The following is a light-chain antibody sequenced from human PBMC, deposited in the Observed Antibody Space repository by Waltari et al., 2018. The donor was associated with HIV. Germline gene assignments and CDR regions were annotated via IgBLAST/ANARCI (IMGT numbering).Light chain of an antibody. Sequence: EIVLTQSPATLSLSPGERATLSCRASQSVGTVFGWYQQKPGQAPRLLVYDASTTAAGIPARFRGSGSGTDFTLTISSLEPEDSAVYYCQERSNWPPITFGQGTRLEIK. CDR2: DAS. J-gene: IGKJ5*01. V-gene: IGKV3-11*01. CDR1: QSVGTV. CDR3: QERSNWPPIT.